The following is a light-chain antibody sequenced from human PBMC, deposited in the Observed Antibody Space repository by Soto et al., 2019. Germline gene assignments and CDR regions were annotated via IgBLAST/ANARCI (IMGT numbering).Light chain of an antibody. V-gene: IGLV2-23*02. CDR2: EVS. CDR1: SSDVGSHNF. J-gene: IGLJ2*01. Sequence: QSALTQPASVSGSPGQSITISCTGTSSDVGSHNFVSWYQQYPGKVPKLIIYEVSRRPSGVSYRFSGAKSGNTASLTISGLQAEDVADYYCYSYIGTISFGGGTKVTVL. CDR3: YSYIGTIS.